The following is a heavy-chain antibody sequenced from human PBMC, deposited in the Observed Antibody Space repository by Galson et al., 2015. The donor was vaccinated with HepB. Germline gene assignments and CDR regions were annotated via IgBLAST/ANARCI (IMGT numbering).Heavy chain of an antibody. Sequence: SVKVSCKASGYTFTSYGISWVRQAPGQGLEWMGWISAYNGNTNYAQKLQGRVTMTTDTSTSTAYMELRSLRSDDTAVYYCARSYYGESLYYYYYYMDVWGKGTTVTVSS. CDR1: GYTFTSYG. D-gene: IGHD2/OR15-2a*01. V-gene: IGHV1-18*01. CDR3: ARSYYGESLYYYYYYMDV. J-gene: IGHJ6*03. CDR2: ISAYNGNT.